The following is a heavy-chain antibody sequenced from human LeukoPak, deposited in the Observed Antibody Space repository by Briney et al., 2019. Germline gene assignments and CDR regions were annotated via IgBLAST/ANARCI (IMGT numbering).Heavy chain of an antibody. Sequence: SQTLSLTCTVSSGSITGGGSYWSWFRQHPGKGLEWIGYIYYSGSTYYNPSLKSRVTISMDTSKNQFSLKLSSVTAADTAVYYCARYGLGEGGNFLDYWGQGALVTVSS. V-gene: IGHV4-31*03. D-gene: IGHD3-16*01. CDR1: SGSITGGGSY. CDR2: IYYSGST. CDR3: ARYGLGEGGNFLDY. J-gene: IGHJ4*02.